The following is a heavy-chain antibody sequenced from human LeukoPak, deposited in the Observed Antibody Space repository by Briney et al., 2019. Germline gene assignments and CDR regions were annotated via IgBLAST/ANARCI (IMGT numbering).Heavy chain of an antibody. V-gene: IGHV3-23*01. D-gene: IGHD3-3*01. CDR1: GFTFSSYA. CDR3: AKDSITIFGVVIIPD. J-gene: IGHJ4*02. CDR2: ISGSGGST. Sequence: GGSLRLSCAASGFTFSSYAMSWVRQAPRKGLERVLAISGSGGSTYYADSVKGRFTISRDNSKNTLSLQMNSLRAEDTAVYYCAKDSITIFGVVIIPDWGQGTLVTVSS.